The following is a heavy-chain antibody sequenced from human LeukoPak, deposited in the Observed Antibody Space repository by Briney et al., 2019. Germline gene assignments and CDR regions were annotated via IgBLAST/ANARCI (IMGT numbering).Heavy chain of an antibody. CDR1: GYSISSGYY. J-gene: IGHJ5*02. CDR2: IYHSGRT. D-gene: IGHD3-3*01. Sequence: SETLSLTCTVSGYSISSGYYWGWIRQSPGKGLEWIGSIYHSGRTYYNPSLKSRVTISVDTSKNQFSLKLSSVTAADTAVYYCARKLRSYPNWFDPWGQGTLVTVSS. CDR3: ARKLRSYPNWFDP. V-gene: IGHV4-38-2*02.